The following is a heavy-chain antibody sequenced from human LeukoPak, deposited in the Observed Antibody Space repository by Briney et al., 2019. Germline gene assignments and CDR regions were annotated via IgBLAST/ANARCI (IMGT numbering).Heavy chain of an antibody. Sequence: PGGSLRLSCAASGLTFSSYTMHWVRQAPGKGLEWVAVISYDGSNKYYADSVKGRFTISRDNSKNTLYLQMNSLRAEDTAVYYCAKLGGYSGYDYWGQGTLVTVSS. V-gene: IGHV3-30-3*02. J-gene: IGHJ4*02. D-gene: IGHD5-12*01. CDR2: ISYDGSNK. CDR1: GLTFSSYT. CDR3: AKLGGYSGYDY.